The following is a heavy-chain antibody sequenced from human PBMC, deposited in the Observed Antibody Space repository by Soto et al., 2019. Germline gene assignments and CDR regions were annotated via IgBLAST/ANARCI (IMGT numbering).Heavy chain of an antibody. V-gene: IGHV4-30-4*01. CDR1: GGSISSGDYY. CDR3: ARAQVSGFLVS. D-gene: IGHD3-10*01. J-gene: IGHJ4*02. CDR2: IYYSGST. Sequence: VQLQELGPGLVKPSQTLSLTCTVSGGSISSGDYYWSWIRQPPGKGLEWIGYIYYSGSTYYNPSLKRRVTISVDTSKNQFSLKLSSVTAADTDVYYCARAQVSGFLVSWCQGTLVTVSS.